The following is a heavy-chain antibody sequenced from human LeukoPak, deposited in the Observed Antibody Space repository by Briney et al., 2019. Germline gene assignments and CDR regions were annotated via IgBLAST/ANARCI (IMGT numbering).Heavy chain of an antibody. D-gene: IGHD3-3*01. V-gene: IGHV7-4-1*01. CDR1: GYTFTSYA. CDR3: ARGGADLRFLEWLLRYNWFDP. Sequence: ASVKVSYKASGYTFTSYAMNWVRQAPGQGLEWMGWINTNTGNPTYAQGFTGRFVFSLDTSVSTAYLQICSLKAEDTAVYYCARGGADLRFLEWLLRYNWFDPWGQGTLVTVSS. CDR2: INTNTGNP. J-gene: IGHJ5*02.